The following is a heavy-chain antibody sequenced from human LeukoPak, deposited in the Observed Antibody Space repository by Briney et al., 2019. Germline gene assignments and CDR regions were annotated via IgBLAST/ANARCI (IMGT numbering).Heavy chain of an antibody. V-gene: IGHV1-8*03. J-gene: IGHJ4*02. CDR2: MNPNSGNT. Sequence: ASVKVSCKTSGYAFTNYDINWVRQATGQGLEWMGWMNPNSGNTGYAQKFQGRVTITRDTSISTAYMELSSLRSEDTAVYYCARDGDYYGSGNFDYWGQGTLVTVSS. CDR1: GYAFTNYD. D-gene: IGHD3-10*01. CDR3: ARDGDYYGSGNFDY.